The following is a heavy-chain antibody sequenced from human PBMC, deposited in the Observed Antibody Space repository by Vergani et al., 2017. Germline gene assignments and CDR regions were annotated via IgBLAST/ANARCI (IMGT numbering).Heavy chain of an antibody. D-gene: IGHD3-10*01. Sequence: EVQLVESGGGLVKRGGSLRLSCAASGFTFSSYSMNWVRQAPGKGLEWVSSINSSSSYIHYSYSLKGRFTIARDNAKSSLSLQMNSLRAEDTGVYYCARNLYYLGSGSYPYFYDYGFDVWDQGIAITVSS. J-gene: IGHJ6*02. V-gene: IGHV3-21*01. CDR2: INSSSSYI. CDR1: GFTFSSYS. CDR3: ARNLYYLGSGSYPYFYDYGFDV.